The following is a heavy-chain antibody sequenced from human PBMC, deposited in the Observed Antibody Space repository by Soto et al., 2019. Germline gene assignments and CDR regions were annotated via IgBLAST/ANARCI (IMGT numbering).Heavy chain of an antibody. J-gene: IGHJ6*02. CDR1: GGSIKSDYY. CDR2: KYYSGAT. CDR3: ARGRPNYFYYGLDV. Sequence: SETLSLTCTVSGGSIKSDYYWTWVRQTPGGGLEWMGYKYYSGATDSDPSLKRRVSFSVDTSRNQFYLNLTSVTVADTAVYYCARGRPNYFYYGLDVWGQGIPVTVSS. V-gene: IGHV4-30-4*01.